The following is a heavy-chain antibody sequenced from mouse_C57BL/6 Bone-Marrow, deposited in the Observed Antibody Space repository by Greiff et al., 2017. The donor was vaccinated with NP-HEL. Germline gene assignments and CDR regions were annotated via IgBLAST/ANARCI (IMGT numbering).Heavy chain of an antibody. D-gene: IGHD2-5*01. V-gene: IGHV2-5*01. CDR3: AKNRDYSNPYYFDY. CDR1: GFSFTSYG. Sequence: VQLQQSGPGLVQPSQSLSITCTVSGFSFTSYGVHWVRQSPGKGLEWLGVIWRGGSTDYNAAFMSSLSIPKDHSKSQVFFTMNSLQADDTAIYYCAKNRDYSNPYYFDYWGQGTTLTVSS. CDR2: IWRGGST. J-gene: IGHJ2*01.